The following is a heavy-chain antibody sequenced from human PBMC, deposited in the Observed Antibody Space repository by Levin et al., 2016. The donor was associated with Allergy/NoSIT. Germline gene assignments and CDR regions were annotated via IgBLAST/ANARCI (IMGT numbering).Heavy chain of an antibody. CDR2: ISSSSSYI. Sequence: GGSLRLSCAASGFTFSSYSMNWVRQAPGKGLEWVSSISSSSSYIYYADSVKGRFTISRDNAKNSLYLQMNSLRAEDTAVYYCARDSPYFWYQLLSEQAYYYGMDVWGQGTTVTVSS. CDR1: GFTFSSYS. V-gene: IGHV3-21*01. CDR3: ARDSPYFWYQLLSEQAYYYGMDV. J-gene: IGHJ6*02. D-gene: IGHD2-2*01.